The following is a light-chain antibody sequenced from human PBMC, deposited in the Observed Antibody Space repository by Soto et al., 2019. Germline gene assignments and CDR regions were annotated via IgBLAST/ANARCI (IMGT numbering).Light chain of an antibody. CDR3: MQDLRAPPT. V-gene: IGKV2-28*01. CDR2: LGS. CDR1: QSLMHSNGYNY. J-gene: IGKJ1*01. Sequence: VMIQSPLSIPITPGEPASLTCRSTQSLMHSNGYNYLDWYLQKPGQSPQLLIDLGSNRASGVPDRVSGSGSGTDFTLEISGGQEEDVGIYHCMQDLRAPPTVGQGTKVDIK.